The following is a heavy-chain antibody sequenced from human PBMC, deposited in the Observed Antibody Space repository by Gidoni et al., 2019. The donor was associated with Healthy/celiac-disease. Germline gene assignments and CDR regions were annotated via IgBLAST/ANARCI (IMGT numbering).Heavy chain of an antibody. V-gene: IGHV3-48*02. Sequence: EVQLVESGGGLVQPVGSLRLSCAASGFTFSSYRMNWVRQAPGKGLEWVSYISSSSSTIYYADSVKGRFTISRDNAKNSLYLQMNSLRDEDTAVYYCAREGVDILTGPPLYYFDYWGQGTLVTVSS. D-gene: IGHD3-9*01. CDR2: ISSSSSTI. CDR1: GFTFSSYR. J-gene: IGHJ4*02. CDR3: AREGVDILTGPPLYYFDY.